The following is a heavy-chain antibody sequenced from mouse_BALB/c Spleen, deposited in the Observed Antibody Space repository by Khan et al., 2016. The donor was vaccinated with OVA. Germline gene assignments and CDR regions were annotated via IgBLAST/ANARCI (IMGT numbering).Heavy chain of an antibody. V-gene: IGHV1-5*01. CDR3: AGGGCSSFTY. J-gene: IGHJ3*01. CDR2: IYPGNSDT. D-gene: IGHD1-3*01. Sequence: VQLQQSGTVLARPGASVKMSCKASGYSFTSYWMYWVKQRPGQGLEWIGGIYPGNSDTDYNQKFKGKAKLTAGPSASTAYLELSSQTNEDSAVEYSAGGGCSSFTYWGKGTLVTVSA. CDR1: GYSFTSYW.